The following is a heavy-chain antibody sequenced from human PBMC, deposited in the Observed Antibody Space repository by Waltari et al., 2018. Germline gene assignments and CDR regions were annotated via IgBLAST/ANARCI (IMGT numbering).Heavy chain of an antibody. CDR3: GGEGGCGGVFDY. CDR2: IIPIFGIA. Sequence: QVQLVQSGAEVKKPGSSVKVSCKASGGTFSSYAISWVRQAPGQGREGMGGIIPIFGIANHAQKYQGRGTMTADEPTSTAYMELSRRRTVDTAVYYCGGEGGCGGVFDYWGQGTLVTVSS. D-gene: IGHD3-16*01. V-gene: IGHV1-69*12. CDR1: GGTFSSYA. J-gene: IGHJ4*02.